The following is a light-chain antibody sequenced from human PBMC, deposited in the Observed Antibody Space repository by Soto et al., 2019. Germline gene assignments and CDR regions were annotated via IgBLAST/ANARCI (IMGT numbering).Light chain of an antibody. Sequence: QSVLTQPASVSGSPVQSITIPCTGTSGDVGSYNLVSWYQQHPGKAPKLLIYEVTERPSGVSNRFSGSKSGNTASLTISGLQPDDEADYYCCSYAGNSEVFGTGTKVT. CDR2: EVT. J-gene: IGLJ1*01. V-gene: IGLV2-23*02. CDR1: SGDVGSYNL. CDR3: CSYAGNSEV.